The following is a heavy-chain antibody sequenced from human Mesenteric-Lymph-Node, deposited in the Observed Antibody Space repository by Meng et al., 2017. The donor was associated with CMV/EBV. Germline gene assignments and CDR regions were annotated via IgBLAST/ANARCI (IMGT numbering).Heavy chain of an antibody. CDR1: GFTFSSYW. Sequence: GGSLRLSCAASGFTFSSYWMHWVRQRPGEGLEWVAGISWSGTTIDYAASVKGRFTISRDNGRNSLYLQMNSLRSEDTALYYCAKSAVAVGFYYPMNVWGPGTTVTVSS. V-gene: IGHV3-9*01. CDR2: ISWSGTTI. CDR3: AKSAVAVGFYYPMNV. D-gene: IGHD6-19*01. J-gene: IGHJ6*02.